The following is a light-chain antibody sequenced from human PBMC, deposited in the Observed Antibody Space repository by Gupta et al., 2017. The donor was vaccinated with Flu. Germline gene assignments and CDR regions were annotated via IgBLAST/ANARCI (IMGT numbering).Light chain of an antibody. V-gene: IGKV6-21*01. CDR3: RQTNNLPLT. J-gene: IGKJ4*01. Sequence: VLTQPPDLQSVTPKEKLTLTCRASQNVDDKLNWYQQRGDRSPRLLIKFSPQTCSGVPSRFSGSGSSTMFSLTIEGLVAEDAATYYCRQTNNLPLTFGGGTKLEIK. CDR2: FSP. CDR1: QNVDDK.